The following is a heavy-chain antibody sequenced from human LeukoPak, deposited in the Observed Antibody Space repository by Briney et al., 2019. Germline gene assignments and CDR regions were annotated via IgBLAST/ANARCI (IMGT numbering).Heavy chain of an antibody. CDR2: ISGSGSTI. J-gene: IGHJ4*02. D-gene: IGHD6-19*01. V-gene: IGHV3-48*03. CDR1: GFTFSSYQ. Sequence: GGSLRLPCAASGFTFSSYQMDWVRQPPGKGLEWVSYISGSGSTIYYADSVKGRFTISRDNAKNSLYLQMNSLRAEDTAVYYCARDGRSSGWYQGFDYWGQGTLVTVSS. CDR3: ARDGRSSGWYQGFDY.